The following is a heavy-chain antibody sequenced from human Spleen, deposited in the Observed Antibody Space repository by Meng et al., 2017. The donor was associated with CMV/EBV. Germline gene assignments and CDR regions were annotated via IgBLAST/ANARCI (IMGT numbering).Heavy chain of an antibody. J-gene: IGHJ5*02. D-gene: IGHD3-10*01. V-gene: IGHV4-34*01. CDR2: INHSGST. CDR1: GGSFSGYY. CDR3: ARRRITMVRGVGGWFDP. Sequence: SENLSLTCAVYGGSFSGYYWSWIRQPPGEGLEWIGEINHSGSTNYNPSLKSRVTISVDTSKNQFSLKLSAVTAADTAVYYCARRRITMVRGVGGWFDPWGQGTLVTVSS.